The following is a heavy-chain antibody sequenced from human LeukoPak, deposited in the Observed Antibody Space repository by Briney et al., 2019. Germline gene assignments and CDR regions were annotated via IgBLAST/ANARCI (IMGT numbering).Heavy chain of an antibody. V-gene: IGHV1-69*01. J-gene: IGHJ3*02. CDR2: IIPIFGTA. CDR1: GGTFSSYA. CDR3: ARTGGNWDDAFDI. Sequence: GSSVKVSCKAPGGTFSSYAISWVRQAPGQGLEWMGGIIPIFGTANYAQKFQGRVTITADESTSTAYMELSSLRSEDTAVYYCARTGGNWDDAFDIWGQGTMATVSS. D-gene: IGHD7-27*01.